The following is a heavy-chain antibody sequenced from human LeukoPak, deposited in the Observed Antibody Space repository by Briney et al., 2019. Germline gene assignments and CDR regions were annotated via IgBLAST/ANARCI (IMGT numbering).Heavy chain of an antibody. CDR3: ARDLRVGSPFDY. D-gene: IGHD1-26*01. J-gene: IGHJ4*02. V-gene: IGHV3-74*01. CDR2: ITSDGSST. Sequence: GGSLRLSCAASGFAFSSYWMHWVRQAPGEGLVWVSRITSDGSSTSYADSVKGRFTISRDNAKNTLYLQMNSLRAEDTAVYYCARDLRVGSPFDYWGQGTLVTVSS. CDR1: GFAFSSYW.